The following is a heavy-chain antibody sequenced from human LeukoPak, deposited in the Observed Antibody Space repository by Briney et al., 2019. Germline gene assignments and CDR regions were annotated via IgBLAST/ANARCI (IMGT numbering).Heavy chain of an antibody. Sequence: GESLKISCKGSGYSFTSYWISWVRQMPGKGLEWMGRIDPGDSYTNYSPSFQGHVTISADKSISTAYLQWSSLKASDTAMYYCARTYSSSWYWFDPWGQGTLVTVSS. J-gene: IGHJ5*02. CDR2: IDPGDSYT. D-gene: IGHD6-13*01. V-gene: IGHV5-10-1*01. CDR3: ARTYSSSWYWFDP. CDR1: GYSFTSYW.